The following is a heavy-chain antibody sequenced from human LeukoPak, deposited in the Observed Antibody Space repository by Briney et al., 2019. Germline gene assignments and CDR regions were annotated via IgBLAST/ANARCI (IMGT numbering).Heavy chain of an antibody. CDR2: INPSGGST. V-gene: IGHV1-46*01. D-gene: IGHD1-14*01. CDR1: GYTFTSYY. Sequence: ASVKVSCKASGYTFTSYYMHWVRQAPGQGLEWMGIINPSGGSTSYAQKFQGRLTVTRDTPTSTVYMELSSLRSDDTAVYYCVRDNSIADRGWWFGPWGQGTLVTVSS. J-gene: IGHJ5*02. CDR3: VRDNSIADRGWWFGP.